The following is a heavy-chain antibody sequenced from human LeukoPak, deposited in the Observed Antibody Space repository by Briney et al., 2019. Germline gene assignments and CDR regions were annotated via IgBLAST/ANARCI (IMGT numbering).Heavy chain of an antibody. V-gene: IGHV1-18*01. D-gene: IGHD3-22*01. Sequence: ASVKVSCKASGYTFTSYGISWVRQAPGQGLEWMGWISAYNGNTNYAQKLQGRVTMTTGTSTSTAYMELRSLRSDDTAVYYCARDEDDSSGYSSDDYWGQGTLVTVSS. CDR2: ISAYNGNT. J-gene: IGHJ4*02. CDR1: GYTFTSYG. CDR3: ARDEDDSSGYSSDDY.